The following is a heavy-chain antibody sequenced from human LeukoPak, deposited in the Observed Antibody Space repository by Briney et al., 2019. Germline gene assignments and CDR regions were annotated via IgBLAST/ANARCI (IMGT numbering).Heavy chain of an antibody. CDR3: ATTTTVVTGWFDP. CDR1: GGTFSSYA. J-gene: IGHJ5*02. CDR2: IIPILGIA. Sequence: SVKVSCKAAGGTFSSYAISWLRQAPGQGLEWMGRIIPILGIANYAQKFQGRVTITADKSTSTAYMELSSLRSEDTAVYYCATTTTVVTGWFDPWGQGTLVTVSS. V-gene: IGHV1-69*04. D-gene: IGHD4-23*01.